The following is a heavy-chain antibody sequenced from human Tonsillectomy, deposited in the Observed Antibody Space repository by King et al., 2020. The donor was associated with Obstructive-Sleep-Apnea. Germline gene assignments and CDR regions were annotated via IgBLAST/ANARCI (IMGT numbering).Heavy chain of an antibody. D-gene: IGHD6-19*01. CDR1: GYTFTSYG. V-gene: IGHV1-18*04. J-gene: IGHJ4*02. CDR2: ISAYNGNT. CDR3: ARDNRGMEWLVNLPPLFDY. Sequence: QLVQSGAEVKKPGASVKVSCKASGYTFTSYGISWVRQAPGQGLEWMGWISAYNGNTNYAQKLQGRVTMTTDTSTSTAYMELRSLRSDDTAVYYCARDNRGMEWLVNLPPLFDYWGQGTLVTVSS.